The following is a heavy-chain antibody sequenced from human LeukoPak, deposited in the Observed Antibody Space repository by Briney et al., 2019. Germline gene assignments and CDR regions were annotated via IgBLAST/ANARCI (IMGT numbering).Heavy chain of an antibody. Sequence: GGSLRLSCAASGFTVTNAWMHWVRQAPGKGLEWVGRMKSESGGGATDYAAPVKGRFTISRDDSKNMLHLQMNRLKTEDTAVYYCTTRAPDGLVPRWGQGTLVTVSS. J-gene: IGHJ4*02. CDR3: TTRAPDGLVPR. D-gene: IGHD3/OR15-3a*01. CDR1: GFTVTNAW. CDR2: MKSESGGGAT. V-gene: IGHV3-15*07.